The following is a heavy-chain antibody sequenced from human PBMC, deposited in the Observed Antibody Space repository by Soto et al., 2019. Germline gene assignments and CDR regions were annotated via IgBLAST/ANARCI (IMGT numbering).Heavy chain of an antibody. CDR2: IYYTGTT. J-gene: IGHJ5*02. CDR3: AKDPSPQPTTVVTPGWFDP. CDR1: GGSIRDGGYY. Sequence: SETLSLTCTVSGGSIRDGGYYWSWIRQRPGKGLEWIGYIYYTGTTYYNPSLKSRVTISVDMSKSQFSLKLNSVTAADTAIYYCAKDPSPQPTTVVTPGWFDPWGRGTLVTVSS. V-gene: IGHV4-31*03. D-gene: IGHD2-21*02.